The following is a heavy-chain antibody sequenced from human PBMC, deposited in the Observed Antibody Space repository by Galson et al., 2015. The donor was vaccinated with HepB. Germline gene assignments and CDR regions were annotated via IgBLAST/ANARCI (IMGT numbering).Heavy chain of an antibody. J-gene: IGHJ4*02. CDR3: ARGTGYSRKFDY. Sequence: SLRLSCAASGFTFSSYAMHWVRQAPGKGLEWVAVISYDGSNKYYADSVKGRFTISRDNSKNTLYLQMNSLRAEDTAVYYCARGTGYSRKFDYWGQGTLVTVSS. D-gene: IGHD6-13*01. V-gene: IGHV3-30*04. CDR2: ISYDGSNK. CDR1: GFTFSSYA.